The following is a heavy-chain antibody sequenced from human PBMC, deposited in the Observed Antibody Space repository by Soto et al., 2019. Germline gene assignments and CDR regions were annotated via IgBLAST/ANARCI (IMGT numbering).Heavy chain of an antibody. V-gene: IGHV5-51*01. CDR2: NFPSDSDT. J-gene: IGHJ5*02. Sequence: RGESLKISCRTSGYRFTSYWIAWVRQMPGKGLEWMGINFPSDSDTRYSPSFQGQVTISADRSTSTVFLQWASLKASDTAVYFCARKDKSGYFNWFDPWGQGTLVTVSS. D-gene: IGHD3-22*01. CDR3: ARKDKSGYFNWFDP. CDR1: GYRFTSYW.